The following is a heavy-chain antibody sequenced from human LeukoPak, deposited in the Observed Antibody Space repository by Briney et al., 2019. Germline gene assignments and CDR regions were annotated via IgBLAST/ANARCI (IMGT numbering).Heavy chain of an antibody. J-gene: IGHJ4*02. D-gene: IGHD3-9*01. V-gene: IGHV3-23*01. CDR1: GFTFSSYA. CDR2: ISGSGGST. Sequence: GGSLRLSCAASGFTFSSYAMSWVRQAPGKGLEWVSAISGSGGSTYYADSVKGRFTISRDNSKNTLYLQMNSLRAEDTAVYYCAKDFNYDILTGYSVYFDYWGQGTLVTVSS. CDR3: AKDFNYDILTGYSVYFDY.